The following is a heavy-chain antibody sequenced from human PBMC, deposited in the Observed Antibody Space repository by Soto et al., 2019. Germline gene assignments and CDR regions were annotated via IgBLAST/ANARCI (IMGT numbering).Heavy chain of an antibody. V-gene: IGHV1-69*01. D-gene: IGHD3-10*01. J-gene: IGHJ6*02. CDR2: IIPIFGTA. CDR3: ARGASSSVTMIRGLCCYYGMDV. Sequence: QVQLVQSEAEVKKRESSVKVSCKASGGTFSSYAISWVRQAPGQGLEWMGGIIPIFGTANYAQKFQGRVTITADESTSTAYMELSSLRSEDTAVYYCARGASSSVTMIRGLCCYYGMDVWRQGTTVTVSS. CDR1: GGTFSSYA.